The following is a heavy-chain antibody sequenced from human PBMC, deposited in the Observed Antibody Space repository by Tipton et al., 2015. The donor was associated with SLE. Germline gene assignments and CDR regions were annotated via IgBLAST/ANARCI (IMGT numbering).Heavy chain of an antibody. V-gene: IGHV4-59*08. CDR1: GVSISSDY. Sequence: TLSLTCTVSGVSISSDYWTWIRQPPGKGLEWIGYMYYSGSTDYNPSLKSRVTISVDTSKNQFSLNLSSVTAADTAVYYCARGDYSRYYYYMDVWGKGTTVTVSS. CDR2: MYYSGST. J-gene: IGHJ6*03. CDR3: ARGDYSRYYYYMDV. D-gene: IGHD4-11*01.